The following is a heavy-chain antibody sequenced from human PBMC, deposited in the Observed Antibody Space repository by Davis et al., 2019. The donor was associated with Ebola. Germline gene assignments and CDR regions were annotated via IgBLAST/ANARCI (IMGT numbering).Heavy chain of an antibody. CDR2: IHYGGST. Sequence: GSLRLSCTVSGGSIGSTTYYWGWIRQPPGTGLEWIGSIHYGGSTYYTPSLKSLVIISVDTSRKQFSLKLSSVTAADTAVYYCARKSYYYDSSGYHRGAFDIWGQGTMVTVSS. D-gene: IGHD3-22*01. V-gene: IGHV4-39*07. CDR3: ARKSYYYDSSGYHRGAFDI. J-gene: IGHJ3*02. CDR1: GGSIGSTTYY.